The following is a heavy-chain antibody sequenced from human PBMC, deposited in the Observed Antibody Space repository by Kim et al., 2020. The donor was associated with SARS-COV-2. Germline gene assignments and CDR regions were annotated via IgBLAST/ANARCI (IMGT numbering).Heavy chain of an antibody. J-gene: IGHJ6*02. CDR1: GGSFSDYK. CDR3: ARGRAAVVPAPVLGLGPWYASYTMDV. CDR2: INHSGST. Sequence: SETLSLTCAVYGGSFSDYKWSWIRQPPGKGLEWIGEINHSGSTNVSPSVKSRITISVDTSKSQFSLRLKSMAATDTAVYFCARGRAAVVPAPVLGLGPWYASYTMDVWGRGTPVAVSS. V-gene: IGHV4-34*01. D-gene: IGHD2-2*01.